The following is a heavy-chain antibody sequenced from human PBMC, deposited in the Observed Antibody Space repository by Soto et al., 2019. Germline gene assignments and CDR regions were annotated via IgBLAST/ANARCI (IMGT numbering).Heavy chain of an antibody. J-gene: IGHJ3*02. Sequence: SETLSLTCAVYGGSFSGYYWSWIRQPPGKGLEWIGEINHSGSTNYNPSLKSRVTISVDTSKNQFSLKLSSVTAADTAVYYCARGLGAITGTTGAFDIWGQGTMVTVSS. CDR3: ARGLGAITGTTGAFDI. CDR1: GGSFSGYY. CDR2: INHSGST. D-gene: IGHD1-7*01. V-gene: IGHV4-34*01.